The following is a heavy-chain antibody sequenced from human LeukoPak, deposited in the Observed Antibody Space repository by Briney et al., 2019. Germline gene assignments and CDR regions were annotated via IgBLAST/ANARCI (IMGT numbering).Heavy chain of an antibody. J-gene: IGHJ4*02. Sequence: EPGGSLRLSCAASGFTFSSYAMTWVRQAPGKGLEWVSSISGNGYSIYYADSVKGRFTISSDNSKNTLYLQMNSLRPEDTAVYYCATDLPSPDFDYWGQGSLVTVSS. V-gene: IGHV3-23*01. CDR3: ATDLPSPDFDY. CDR1: GFTFSSYA. CDR2: ISGNGYSI.